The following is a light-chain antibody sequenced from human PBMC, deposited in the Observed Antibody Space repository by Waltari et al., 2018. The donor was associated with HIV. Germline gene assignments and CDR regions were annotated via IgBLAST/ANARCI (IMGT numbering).Light chain of an antibody. J-gene: IGKJ4*01. CDR2: DAS. CDR1: QSVGNQ. V-gene: IGKV3-11*01. Sequence: IVLTQSPATLSLSPGERAALSCRHSQSVGNQLSWYQQKPGQAPRLLINDASTRAPGIPGRFSATGSGTDFTLTINSLESEDFAIYYCQQHTSWPLTFGGGTKVEIK. CDR3: QQHTSWPLT.